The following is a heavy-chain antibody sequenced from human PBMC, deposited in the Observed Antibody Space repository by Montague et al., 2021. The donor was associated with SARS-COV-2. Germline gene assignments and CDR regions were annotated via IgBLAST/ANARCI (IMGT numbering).Heavy chain of an antibody. Sequence: SQTLSLTCAVSGGTNSSSSYYWGWICQPPGKGLEWIGSIYYSGSTYYNPFLKSRVSISVNTSKNQFSLKLSSVTASDTAVYYCARLWDTVYYYYGMDVWGQGTTVAVSS. CDR3: ARLWDTVYYYYGMDV. D-gene: IGHD1-26*01. CDR2: IYYSGST. CDR1: GGTNSSSSYY. J-gene: IGHJ6*02. V-gene: IGHV4-39*01.